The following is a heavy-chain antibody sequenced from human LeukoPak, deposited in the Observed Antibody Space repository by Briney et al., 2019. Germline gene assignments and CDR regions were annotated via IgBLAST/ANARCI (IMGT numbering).Heavy chain of an antibody. J-gene: IGHJ5*02. CDR3: ARLVGYCSGGSCERFDP. V-gene: IGHV1-18*04. CDR2: ISAYNGNT. D-gene: IGHD2-15*01. Sequence: ASVKVSCKASGYTFTSYGISWVRQAPGQGLEWMGWISAYNGNTNYAQKLQGRVTMTTDTSTRTAYMELRSLRSDDTAVYYCARLVGYCSGGSCERFDPWGQGTLVTVSS. CDR1: GYTFTSYG.